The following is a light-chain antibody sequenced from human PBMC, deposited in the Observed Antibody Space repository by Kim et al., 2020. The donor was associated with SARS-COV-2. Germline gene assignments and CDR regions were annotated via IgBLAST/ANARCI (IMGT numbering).Light chain of an antibody. CDR1: QSVSSTY. CDR2: GAS. Sequence: EIVLTQSPGTLSLSPGERATLSCRASQSVSSTYLAWYQQKPGQAPRLLIYGASFRATGIPDRFSGRGSGTDFTLTISRLEPEDFAVYYCQQYGTSPLYTFGQGTKLEI. J-gene: IGKJ2*01. CDR3: QQYGTSPLYT. V-gene: IGKV3-20*01.